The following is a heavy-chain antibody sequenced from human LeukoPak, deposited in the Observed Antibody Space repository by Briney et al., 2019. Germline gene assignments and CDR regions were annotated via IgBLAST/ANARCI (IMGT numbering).Heavy chain of an antibody. J-gene: IGHJ4*02. D-gene: IGHD3-3*01. CDR3: ARGAPLGVAKSLDY. V-gene: IGHV1-18*01. CDR1: GYTFTSYG. CDR2: ISTYNGNT. Sequence: GASVKVSCKASGYTFTSYGISWVRQAPGQGLEWMGWISTYNGNTNYAQKLQGRVTVTTDTSTSTAYMELRSLTSDDTAMYYCARGAPLGVAKSLDYWGQGTLVTVSS.